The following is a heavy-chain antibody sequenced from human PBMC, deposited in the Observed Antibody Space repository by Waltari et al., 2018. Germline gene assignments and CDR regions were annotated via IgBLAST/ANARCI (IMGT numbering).Heavy chain of an antibody. CDR3: AVAAAGPYYYYYMDV. CDR2: MNPNSGNT. J-gene: IGHJ6*03. Sequence: QVQRVQSGAEVKKPGASVKVSCKASGYTFTSYHINWEPRAPGKGLEWMGWMNPNSGNTGDAQKFQGRVTITRNTSISTAYMELSSLRSEDTAVYYCAVAAAGPYYYYYMDVWGKGTTVTVSS. D-gene: IGHD6-13*01. CDR1: GYTFTSYH. V-gene: IGHV1-8*03.